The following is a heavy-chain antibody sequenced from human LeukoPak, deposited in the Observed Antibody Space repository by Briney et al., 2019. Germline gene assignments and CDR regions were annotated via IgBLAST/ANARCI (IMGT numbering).Heavy chain of an antibody. J-gene: IGHJ1*01. Sequence: GGSLRLSCAASGFTFSSSDMHWVRQAPGKGLEWVAVISYDGSKKYYADSVKGRFTISRDNSKNTLYLQMNSLRGEDTAVYYCAKDGPLSTAPYCGGDCYPTQYFQHWGQGTLVTVSS. CDR2: ISYDGSKK. V-gene: IGHV3-30*18. CDR1: GFTFSSSD. CDR3: AKDGPLSTAPYCGGDCYPTQYFQH. D-gene: IGHD2-21*02.